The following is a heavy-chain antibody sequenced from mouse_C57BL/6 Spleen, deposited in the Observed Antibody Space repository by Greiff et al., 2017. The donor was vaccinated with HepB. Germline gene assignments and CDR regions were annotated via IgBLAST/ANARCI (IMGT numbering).Heavy chain of an antibody. V-gene: IGHV1-78*01. CDR3: ARTNWEGDYAMDY. CDR1: GYTFTDHT. J-gene: IGHJ4*01. CDR2: IYPRDGST. D-gene: IGHD4-1*01. Sequence: VQLQQSDAELVKPGASVKISCKVSGYTFTDHTIHWMKQRPEQGLEWIGYIYPRDGSTKYNEKFMGKATLTADKSSSTAYMQLNSLTSEDSAVYFCARTNWEGDYAMDYWGQGTSVTVSS.